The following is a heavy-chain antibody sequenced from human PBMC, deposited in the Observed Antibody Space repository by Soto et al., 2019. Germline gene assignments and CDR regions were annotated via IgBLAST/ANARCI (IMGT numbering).Heavy chain of an antibody. CDR1: GGSFSGYY. CDR3: ARAINCSSTSCYSYYYYMDV. V-gene: IGHV4-34*01. Sequence: PSETLSLTCAVYGGSFSGYYWSWIRQPPGKGLEWIGEINHSGSTNYNPSLKSRVTISVDTSKNQFSLKLSSVTAADTAVYYCARAINCSSTSCYSYYYYMDVWGKGTTVTVSS. J-gene: IGHJ6*03. D-gene: IGHD2-2*01. CDR2: INHSGST.